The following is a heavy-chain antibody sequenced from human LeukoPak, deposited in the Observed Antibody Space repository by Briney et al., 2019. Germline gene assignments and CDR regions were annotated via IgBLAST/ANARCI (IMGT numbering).Heavy chain of an antibody. CDR1: GFTFSNYA. V-gene: IGHV3-23*01. Sequence: GASLRLSCAASGFTFSNYAMSWVRQAPGKGLEWVSAILGSGDSTYYVDPVKGRFTVSRDNSKSTLYLQMNSLRAEDTALYYCAKWGDYDVLTGYYVPDYWGQGTLVTVSS. J-gene: IGHJ4*02. CDR3: AKWGDYDVLTGYYVPDY. CDR2: ILGSGDST. D-gene: IGHD3-9*01.